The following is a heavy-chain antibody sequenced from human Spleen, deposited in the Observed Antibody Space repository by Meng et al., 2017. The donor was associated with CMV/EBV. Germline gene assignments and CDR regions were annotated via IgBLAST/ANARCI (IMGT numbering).Heavy chain of an antibody. CDR1: SCRCQD. V-gene: IGHV4-34*01. CDR2: INHSGST. J-gene: IGHJ4*02. Sequence: SCRCQDWSLSRQPPGKGLEWIGEINHSGSTNYNPSLKSRVTISVDASKNQFSLKLTSVTAADTAVYYCARGSWVYSDDDETTGLDYWGPGTLVTVSS. D-gene: IGHD5-12*01. CDR3: ARGSWVYSDDDETTGLDY.